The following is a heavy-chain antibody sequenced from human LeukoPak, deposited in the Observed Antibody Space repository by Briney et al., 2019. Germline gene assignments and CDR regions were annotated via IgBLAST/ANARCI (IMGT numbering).Heavy chain of an antibody. CDR2: ISGSGTST. D-gene: IGHD6-13*01. J-gene: IGHJ4*02. CDR3: AKDPRRYSRTGGYFDY. Sequence: GGSLRLSCTASGFTFSSYAMHWVRQAPGKGLEWVSGISGSGTSTYYADSVKGRFTISRDNSKNTLYLQMNSLRAEDTAVYYCAKDPRRYSRTGGYFDYWGQETLVTVSS. CDR1: GFTFSSYA. V-gene: IGHV3-23*01.